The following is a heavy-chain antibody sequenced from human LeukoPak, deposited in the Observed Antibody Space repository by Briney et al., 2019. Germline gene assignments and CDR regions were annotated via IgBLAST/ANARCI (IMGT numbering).Heavy chain of an antibody. D-gene: IGHD3-3*01. J-gene: IGHJ6*02. CDR2: IYYSGST. Sequence: PSETLSLTCTVSGGSIRNYYWTWIRQPPGKGLEWIGYIYYSGSTIYNPSLKSRVTTSVDSSKNQFSLKLTSVTVADTAVYYCARGITIFGGGMDVWGQGTTVTVSS. CDR3: ARGITIFGGGMDV. CDR1: GGSIRNYY. V-gene: IGHV4-59*01.